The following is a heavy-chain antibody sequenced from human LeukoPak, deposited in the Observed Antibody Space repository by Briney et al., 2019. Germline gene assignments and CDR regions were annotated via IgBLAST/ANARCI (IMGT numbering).Heavy chain of an antibody. CDR1: GYTSTAYN. CDR2: INPNSGVT. V-gene: IGHV1-2*02. CDR3: ARDGPLGYYYFYMDV. Sequence: GASVKVSCKASGYTSTAYNIYWVRQAPGLRPEWTAWINPNSGVTACAQKCQCRVNMTRDTSIRTANLDLAGLKSDDTAAYYCARDGPLGYYYFYMDVWGKGTTVIVSS. J-gene: IGHJ6*03.